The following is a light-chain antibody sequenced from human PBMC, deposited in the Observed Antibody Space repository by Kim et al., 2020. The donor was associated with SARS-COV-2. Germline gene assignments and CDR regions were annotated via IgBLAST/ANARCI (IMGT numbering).Light chain of an antibody. CDR3: SSYTSSNTNV. V-gene: IGLV2-14*04. CDR1: SSDIGVYDY. J-gene: IGLJ1*01. CDR2: DVN. Sequence: GQSLTISCTGTSSDIGVYDYVSWYQQHPGKAPKLMIYDVNKRPSGVSNRFSGSKSGNTASLTISGLQAEDEADYYCSSYTSSNTNVFGTGTKVTVL.